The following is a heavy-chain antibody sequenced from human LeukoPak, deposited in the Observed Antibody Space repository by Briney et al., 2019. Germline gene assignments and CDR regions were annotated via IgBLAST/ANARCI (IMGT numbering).Heavy chain of an antibody. Sequence: SETLSLTCTLSGGSISSSSYYWGWIRQPPGKGLEWIGSIYYSGSTYYNPSLKSRVTISVDTSKNQFSLKLSSVTAADTAVYYCAREEIEETTVTTNWGQGTLVTVSS. CDR1: GGSISSSSYY. J-gene: IGHJ4*02. CDR2: IYYSGST. CDR3: AREEIEETTVTTN. V-gene: IGHV4-39*07. D-gene: IGHD4-17*01.